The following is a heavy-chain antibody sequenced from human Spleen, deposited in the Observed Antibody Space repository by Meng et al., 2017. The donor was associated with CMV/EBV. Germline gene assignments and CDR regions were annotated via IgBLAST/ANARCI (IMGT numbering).Heavy chain of an antibody. CDR1: GYTFNAFY. CDR2: INPNTDDT. V-gene: IGHV1-2*02. Sequence: ASVKVSCKASGYTFNAFYMHWVRQAPGQGLEWMGWINPNTDDTDYPQKFQGRVTVTRDTSMSTVYMELRGLRPDDRAVYYCARGKRGGGYESFDYWGQGTPVTVSS. D-gene: IGHD5-12*01. J-gene: IGHJ4*02. CDR3: ARGKRGGGYESFDY.